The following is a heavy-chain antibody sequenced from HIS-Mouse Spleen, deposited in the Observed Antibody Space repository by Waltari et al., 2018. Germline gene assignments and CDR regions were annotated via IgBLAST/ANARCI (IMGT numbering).Heavy chain of an antibody. J-gene: IGHJ2*01. D-gene: IGHD6-13*01. Sequence: QLQLQESGPGLVKPSETLSLPCPVSGGSISSSSYYWGWIRQPPVKGLEWIGGIYYSGSTYYNPSLKSRVTISVDTSKNQFSLKLSSVTAADTAVYYCAREIPYSSSWYDWYFDLWGRGTLVTVSS. CDR3: AREIPYSSSWYDWYFDL. V-gene: IGHV4-39*07. CDR1: GGSISSSSYY. CDR2: IYYSGST.